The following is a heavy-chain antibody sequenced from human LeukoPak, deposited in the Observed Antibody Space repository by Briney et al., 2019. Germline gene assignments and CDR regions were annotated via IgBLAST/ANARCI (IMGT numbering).Heavy chain of an antibody. V-gene: IGHV4-61*02. Sequence: PSQTLSLTCTVSGGSISSGSYYWSWIRQPAGKGLEWIGRIYTSGSTYYNPSLKSRVTISVDTSKNQFSLKLSSVTAADTAVYYCARHLGQYQLLFNWYFDPWGRGTLVTVSS. CDR2: IYTSGST. CDR1: GGSISSGSYY. CDR3: ARHLGQYQLLFNWYFDP. J-gene: IGHJ2*01. D-gene: IGHD2-2*01.